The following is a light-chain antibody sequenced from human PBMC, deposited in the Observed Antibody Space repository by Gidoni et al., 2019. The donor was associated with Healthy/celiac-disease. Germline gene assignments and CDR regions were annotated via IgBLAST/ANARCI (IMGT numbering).Light chain of an antibody. CDR3: SSYTSSSTLV. V-gene: IGLV2-14*01. CDR2: EVS. Sequence: SVLPPPASSSGSPGQPITISCTGTSSDVGGYNYVSWYQQHPGKAPKLMIYEVSNRPSGVSNRFSGSKSGNTASLTISGLQAEDEADYYCSSYTSSSTLVFGGGTKLTVL. CDR1: SSDVGGYNY. J-gene: IGLJ2*01.